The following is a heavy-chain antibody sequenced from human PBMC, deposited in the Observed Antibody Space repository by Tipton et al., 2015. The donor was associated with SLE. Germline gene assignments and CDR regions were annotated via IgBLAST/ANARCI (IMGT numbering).Heavy chain of an antibody. CDR3: ATETVAGPSRFDY. D-gene: IGHD6-19*01. V-gene: IGHV1-2*06. CDR1: GYTFTGYY. CDR2: INPNSGGT. Sequence: QSGAEVKKPGASVKVSCKASGYTFTGYYMHWVRQAPGQGLEWMGRINPNSGGTNYAQKFQGRVTMTRDTSTSTAYMELTSLRSDDTAVYYCATETVAGPSRFDYWGQGTLVTVSS. J-gene: IGHJ4*02.